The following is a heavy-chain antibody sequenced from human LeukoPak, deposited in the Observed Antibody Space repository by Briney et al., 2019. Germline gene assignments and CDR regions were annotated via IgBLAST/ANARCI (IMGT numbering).Heavy chain of an antibody. D-gene: IGHD6-13*01. Sequence: ASVKVSCKASAYTFSSFGINWVRQATGQGLEWMGWMNPNSGNTGYAQKFQGRVTITRNTSISTAYMELSSLRSEDTAVYYCARMGIAAAGTDYWGQGTLVTVSS. CDR2: MNPNSGNT. V-gene: IGHV1-8*01. CDR3: ARMGIAAAGTDY. J-gene: IGHJ4*02. CDR1: AYTFSSFG.